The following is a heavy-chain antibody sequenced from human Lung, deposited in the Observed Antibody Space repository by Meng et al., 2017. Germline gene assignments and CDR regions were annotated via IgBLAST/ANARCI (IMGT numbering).Heavy chain of an antibody. CDR2: VYFSGST. CDR3: ARGGTVVNLGY. V-gene: IGHV4-61*01. J-gene: IGHJ4*02. CDR1: GYAIGKGSYY. D-gene: IGHD4-23*01. Sequence: PPETRSRTCTCTGYAIGKGSYYWSWVRQSPGKGLEWVGYVYFSGSTNYNPSLKRRVTISLDTSKNPGYLKLNSVTAANTAVYYCARGGTVVNLGYWGPGTLVTVSS.